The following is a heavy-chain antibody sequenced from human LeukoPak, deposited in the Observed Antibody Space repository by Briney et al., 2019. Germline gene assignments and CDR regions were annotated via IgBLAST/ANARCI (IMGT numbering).Heavy chain of an antibody. CDR3: ARRVLPSHWFDP. Sequence: PSETLSLTCTVSGGSISSSSYYWGWIRQSPGKGLEWIGSIFYRGSTYYNPSLKGRVTISVDTSKNQFSLKLSSVTAADTAVYYCARRVLPSHWFDPWGQGTLVTVSS. CDR1: GGSISSSSYY. V-gene: IGHV4-39*01. J-gene: IGHJ5*02. D-gene: IGHD6-6*01. CDR2: IFYRGST.